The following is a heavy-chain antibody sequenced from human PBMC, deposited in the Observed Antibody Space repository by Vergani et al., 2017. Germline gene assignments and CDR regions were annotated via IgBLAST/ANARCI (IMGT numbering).Heavy chain of an antibody. D-gene: IGHD3-3*01. CDR2: IYWNDDK. Sequence: QITLRESGPTLVRPTQSLTLTCTFSGFSLSTNGVGVGWIRQPPGKALDWLGFIYWNDDKRYSPSLKRRLTITKETSKTQVVLTMTNMDPVDTATYYCARASYDFWSGHSLDYWGQGTLVTVSS. CDR3: ARASYDFWSGHSLDY. V-gene: IGHV2-5*01. J-gene: IGHJ4*02. CDR1: GFSLSTNGVG.